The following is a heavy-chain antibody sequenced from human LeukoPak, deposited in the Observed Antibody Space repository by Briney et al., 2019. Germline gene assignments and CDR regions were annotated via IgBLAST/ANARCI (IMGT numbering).Heavy chain of an antibody. Sequence: SETLSLTCTVSGGSISSGGYYWSWIRQHPGKGLEWIGYIYYSGSTYYNPSLKSRVTISVDTSKNQFSLKLSSVTAADTAVYYCAKDAPITILVTKPFDSWGQGTLVTVSS. V-gene: IGHV4-31*03. CDR1: GGSISSGGYY. D-gene: IGHD3-9*01. CDR3: AKDAPITILVTKPFDS. J-gene: IGHJ4*02. CDR2: IYYSGST.